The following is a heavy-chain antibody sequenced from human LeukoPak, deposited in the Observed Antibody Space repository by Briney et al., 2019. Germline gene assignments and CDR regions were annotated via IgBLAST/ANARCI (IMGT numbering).Heavy chain of an antibody. CDR1: GGTFSSYA. V-gene: IGHV1-69*13. D-gene: IGHD2-2*01. J-gene: IGHJ4*02. CDR3: ARGVEYCSSTSCYPYFDY. Sequence: ASVKVSCKASGGTFSSYAISWVRQAPGQGLEWMGGIIPIFGTANYAQKYQGRVTITADESTSTAYMELSSLRSEDTAVYYCARGVEYCSSTSCYPYFDYWGQGTLVTVSS. CDR2: IIPIFGTA.